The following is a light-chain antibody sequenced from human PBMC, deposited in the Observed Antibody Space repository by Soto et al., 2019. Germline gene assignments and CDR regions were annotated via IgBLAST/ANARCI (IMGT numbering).Light chain of an antibody. V-gene: IGKV1-39*01. CDR1: QSISRY. CDR3: QQPYITSWT. J-gene: IGKJ2*01. Sequence: YAFYLAASVGNRVTITCRASQSISRYLIWYQQKPGKAPKLLIYAASSLQSGVPSRFIGSGSGTEFTLTIISLQPKDFITYYYQQPYITSWTFGQGTLLEIK. CDR2: AAS.